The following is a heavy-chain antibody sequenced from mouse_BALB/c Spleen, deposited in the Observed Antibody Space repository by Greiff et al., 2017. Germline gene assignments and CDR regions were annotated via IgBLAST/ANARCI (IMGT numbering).Heavy chain of an antibody. D-gene: IGHD1-2*01. J-gene: IGHJ4*01. CDR2: IWAGGST. Sequence: QVHVKQSGPGLVAPSQSLSITCTVSGFSLTSYGVHWVRQPPGKGLEWLGVIWAGGSTNYNSALMSRLSISKDNSKSQVFLKMNSLQTDDTAMYYCARLRLDYYAMDYWGQGASGTVAS. V-gene: IGHV2-9*02. CDR1: GFSLTSYG. CDR3: ARLRLDYYAMDY.